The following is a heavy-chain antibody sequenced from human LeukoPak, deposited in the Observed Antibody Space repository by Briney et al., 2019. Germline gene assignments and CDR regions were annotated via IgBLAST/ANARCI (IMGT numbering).Heavy chain of an antibody. CDR1: GYTLTELS. V-gene: IGHV1-24*01. Sequence: ASVKVSCKVSGYTLTELSMHWVRQAPGKGLEWMGGFDPEDGETIYAQKFQGRVTMTEDTSTDTAYMEPSSLRSEDTAVYYCATGGSPTNGQDWFDPWGQGTLVTVSS. CDR2: FDPEDGET. D-gene: IGHD2-8*01. J-gene: IGHJ5*02. CDR3: ATGGSPTNGQDWFDP.